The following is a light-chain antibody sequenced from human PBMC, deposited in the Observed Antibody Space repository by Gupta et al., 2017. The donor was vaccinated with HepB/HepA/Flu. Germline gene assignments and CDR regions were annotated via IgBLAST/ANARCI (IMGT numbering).Light chain of an antibody. J-gene: IGKJ1*01. CDR2: GAS. CDR1: QSVSSNF. V-gene: IGKV3-20*01. CDR3: QQYGSSPRT. Sequence: IVLTQSPGTLSLSPGESATLSCRASQSVSSNFLAWYQQKPGQAPRLLIYGASSRATGIPDRFSGSGSETDFALTISRLEPEDFAVYYCQQYGSSPRTFGQGTKVEIE.